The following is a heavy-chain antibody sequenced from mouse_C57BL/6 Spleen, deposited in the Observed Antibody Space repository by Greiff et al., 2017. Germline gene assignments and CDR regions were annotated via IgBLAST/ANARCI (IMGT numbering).Heavy chain of an antibody. V-gene: IGHV1-59*01. D-gene: IGHD2-4*01. CDR2: IDPSDSYT. J-gene: IGHJ4*01. CDR1: GYTFTSYW. Sequence: VQLQQPGAELVRPGTSVKLSCKASGYTFTSYWMHWVKQRPGQGLEWIGVIDPSDSYTNYNQKFKGKATLTVDTSSSTAYMQLSSLTSEDSAVYYCARRRDDYGDYAMDYWGQGTSVTVSS. CDR3: ARRRDDYGDYAMDY.